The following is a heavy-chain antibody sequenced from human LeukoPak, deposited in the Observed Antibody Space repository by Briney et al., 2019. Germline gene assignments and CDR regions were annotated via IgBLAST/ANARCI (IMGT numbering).Heavy chain of an antibody. V-gene: IGHV4-34*01. CDR3: ARAKWSTSCYDY. D-gene: IGHD2-2*01. CDR1: GGSFSGYY. Sequence: SETLSLTCAVYGGSFSGYYWSWIRQPPGKGLEWIGEINHSGSTNYNPSLKSRVTISVDTSKNQFSLKLSSVTAADTAVYYCARAKWSTSCYDYWAREPWSPSPQ. CDR2: INHSGST. J-gene: IGHJ4*02.